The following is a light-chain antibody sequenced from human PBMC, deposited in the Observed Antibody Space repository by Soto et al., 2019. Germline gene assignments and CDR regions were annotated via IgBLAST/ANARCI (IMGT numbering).Light chain of an antibody. V-gene: IGKV4-1*01. Sequence: DIVITQSADSLAVSLGERATINCKSSQSVLYTSNNKNYLAWYQQKPGQPPKLLIYWASTRESGVPDRFSGSGSGTDFTLTISSLQAEDVAIYYCQQYYTFPSFGQGTKLEIK. CDR3: QQYYTFPS. CDR1: QSVLYTSNNKNY. CDR2: WAS. J-gene: IGKJ2*01.